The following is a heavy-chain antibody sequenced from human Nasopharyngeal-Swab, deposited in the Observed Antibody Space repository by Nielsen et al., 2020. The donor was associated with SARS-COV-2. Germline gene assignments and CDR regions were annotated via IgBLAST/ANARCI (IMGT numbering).Heavy chain of an antibody. V-gene: IGHV3-33*01. J-gene: IGHJ4*02. CDR3: ARAEQLSLV. CDR1: GFTFSSYG. D-gene: IGHD6-13*01. Sequence: GESLKISCAASGFTFSSYGMHWVRQAPGKGLEWVAVIWYDGSNKYYADSVKGRFTISRDNSKNTLYLQMNSLRAEDTAVYYCARAEQLSLVWGQGTLVTVSS. CDR2: IWYDGSNK.